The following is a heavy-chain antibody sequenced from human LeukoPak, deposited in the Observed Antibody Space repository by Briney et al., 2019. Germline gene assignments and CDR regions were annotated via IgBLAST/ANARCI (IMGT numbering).Heavy chain of an antibody. CDR1: VSEFIFSNYG. D-gene: IGHD1-26*01. V-gene: IGHV3-30*18. CDR2: ISYDGSNK. J-gene: IGHJ3*02. CDR3: AKEYWGFSGSQSAGLNI. Sequence: GGSLRLSCAASVSEFIFSNYGMHWVRQAPGKGLEWVAVISYDGSNKYYADSVKGRFTISRDNSKNTLYLQMNSLRSEDTAVFYCAKEYWGFSGSQSAGLNIWGHGTMVTVSS.